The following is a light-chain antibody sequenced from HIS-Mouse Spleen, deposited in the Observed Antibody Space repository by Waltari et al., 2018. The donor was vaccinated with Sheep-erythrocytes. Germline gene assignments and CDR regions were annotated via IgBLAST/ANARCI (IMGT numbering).Light chain of an antibody. CDR2: GAS. V-gene: IGKV3-20*01. J-gene: IGKJ1*01. CDR3: QQYGSSLRT. CDR1: QSVSSSY. Sequence: EIVLTQSPGTLSLSPGERATLSCRASQSVSSSYLAWYQQKPGQAPRLLIYGASSRATGIPDMFSGSGSGTDFTLTISRLEPEDFAVYYCQQYGSSLRTLGQGTKVEIK.